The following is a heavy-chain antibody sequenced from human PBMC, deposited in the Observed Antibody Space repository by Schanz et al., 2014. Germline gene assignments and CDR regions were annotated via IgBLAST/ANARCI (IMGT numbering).Heavy chain of an antibody. Sequence: QVQVVESGGGVVQPGRSLRLSCVASGFTFSSYGMHWVRQAPGKGLEWVAVIHDRGNTYSADSVKGRFTIARDTSENTVYLQMNSLRAEDTAVYYCAKDLISGWSGFDYWGQGTLVTVSS. CDR3: AKDLISGWSGFDY. V-gene: IGHV3-33*06. D-gene: IGHD6-19*01. CDR1: GFTFSSYG. J-gene: IGHJ4*02. CDR2: IHDRGNT.